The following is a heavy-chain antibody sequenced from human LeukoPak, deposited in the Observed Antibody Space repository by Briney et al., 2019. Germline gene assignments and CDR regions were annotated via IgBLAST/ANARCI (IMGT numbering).Heavy chain of an antibody. CDR1: GDSVSSASAG. V-gene: IGHV6-1*01. CDR3: ARNLGYCSGGSCYSEIDY. CDR2: IHYRSQWYN. J-gene: IGHJ4*02. D-gene: IGHD2-15*01. Sequence: SQTLSLTCDISGDSVSSASAGWNWIRQSPSRGLEWLGRIHYRSQWYNDDAVSVKSRITINPDTSKNQFSLQLNSVTPEDTAVYYCARNLGYCSGGSCYSEIDYWGQGTLVTVSS.